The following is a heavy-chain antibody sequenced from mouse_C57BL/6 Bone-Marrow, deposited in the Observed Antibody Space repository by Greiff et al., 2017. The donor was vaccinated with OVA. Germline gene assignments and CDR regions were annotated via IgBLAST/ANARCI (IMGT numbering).Heavy chain of an antibody. J-gene: IGHJ2*01. CDR3: RWGLVIFDY. CDR2: YPGSGNTY. V-gene: IGHV1-83*01. D-gene: IGHD2-2*01. CDR1: YTFTDYYM. Sequence: VQLQQSGPELVKPGASVKMSCKASGYTFTDYYMHWVKQKPGKGLEWIGEIYPGSGNTYYNEKFKAKATLTADTSSSTAYMQLSSLTSEDSAVYFCARWGLVIFDYWGQGTTLTVSS.